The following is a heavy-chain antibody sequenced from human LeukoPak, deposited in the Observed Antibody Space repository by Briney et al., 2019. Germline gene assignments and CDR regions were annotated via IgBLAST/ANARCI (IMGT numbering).Heavy chain of an antibody. Sequence: GGSLRLSCAASGLTISDSWIHWVRQVPGKGLMWVSRLASDENNRIYADSVEGRFTISRDNAKNTLFLQMNSLRVEDTGFYYCARDAGWGRLDSWGQGALVTVSS. D-gene: IGHD3-16*01. CDR2: LASDENNR. CDR1: GLTISDSW. CDR3: ARDAGWGRLDS. V-gene: IGHV3-74*01. J-gene: IGHJ4*02.